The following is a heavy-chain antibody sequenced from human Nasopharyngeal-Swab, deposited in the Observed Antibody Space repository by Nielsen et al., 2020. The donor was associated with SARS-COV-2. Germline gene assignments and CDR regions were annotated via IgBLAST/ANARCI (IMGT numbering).Heavy chain of an antibody. J-gene: IGHJ6*02. Sequence: VRQAPGKGLEWAANIKQDGSEKYYVDSVKGRFTISRDNAKNSLYLQMNSLRVEDTAVYYCARESRDDYGDYPLLYYYFYGMDVWGQGTTVTVSS. V-gene: IGHV3-7*01. D-gene: IGHD4-17*01. CDR2: IKQDGSEK. CDR3: ARESRDDYGDYPLLYYYFYGMDV.